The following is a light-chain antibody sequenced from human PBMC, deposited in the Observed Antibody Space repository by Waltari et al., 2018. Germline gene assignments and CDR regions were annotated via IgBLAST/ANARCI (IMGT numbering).Light chain of an antibody. Sequence: EIVMPQSPATRSVSPGERATLSCRASQSVSSNLAWYQQKPGQAPRLLIYGASTRATGIPARFSGSGSGTEFTLTISSLQSEDFAVYYCQQYNNWLTFGQGTKVEIK. CDR3: QQYNNWLT. J-gene: IGKJ1*01. CDR1: QSVSSN. V-gene: IGKV3-15*01. CDR2: GAS.